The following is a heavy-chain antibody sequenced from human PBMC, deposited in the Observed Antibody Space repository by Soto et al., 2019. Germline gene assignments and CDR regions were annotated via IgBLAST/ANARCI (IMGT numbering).Heavy chain of an antibody. CDR2: ISGSGGST. V-gene: IGHV3-23*01. J-gene: IGHJ4*02. CDR3: AKGYYDSSGYYLD. D-gene: IGHD3-22*01. Sequence: GGSLRLSCAASGFTFNSYAMSWVRQAPGKGLEWVSAISGSGGSTYYADFVKGRFTISRDNSKNTLYLQMNSLRAEDTAVYYCAKGYYDSSGYYLDWGQGTLVTVSS. CDR1: GFTFNSYA.